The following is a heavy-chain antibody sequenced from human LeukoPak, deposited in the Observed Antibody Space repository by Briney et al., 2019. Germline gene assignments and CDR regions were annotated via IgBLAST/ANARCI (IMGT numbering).Heavy chain of an antibody. D-gene: IGHD6-19*01. CDR2: IKQDGSEK. CDR1: GFTFSDYY. J-gene: IGHJ4*02. V-gene: IGHV3-7*01. CDR3: ARILDSAWGELGY. Sequence: GGSLRLSCAASGFTFSDYYMSWIRQAPGKGLEWVANIKQDGSEKYYVDSVKGRFTISRDNAENSLYLQMNSLRAEDTAVYYCARILDSAWGELGYWGQGTLVTVSS.